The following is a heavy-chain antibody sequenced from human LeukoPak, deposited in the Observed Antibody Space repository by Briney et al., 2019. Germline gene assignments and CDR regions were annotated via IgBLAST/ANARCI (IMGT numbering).Heavy chain of an antibody. Sequence: VASVKVSCKASGYTFTSYGISWVRQAPGQGLEWMGWISAYNGNTNYAQKLQGRVTMTTDTSTSTAYMELRSLRSDDTAVYYCARVGCSSTSCYFDYWGQGTLVTVSS. CDR3: ARVGCSSTSCYFDY. D-gene: IGHD2-2*01. CDR1: GYTFTSYG. V-gene: IGHV1-18*01. CDR2: ISAYNGNT. J-gene: IGHJ4*03.